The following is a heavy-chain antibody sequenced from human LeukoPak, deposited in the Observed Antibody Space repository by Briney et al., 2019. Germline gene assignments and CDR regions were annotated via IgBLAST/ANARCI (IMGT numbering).Heavy chain of an antibody. CDR2: ITPIFDTP. V-gene: IGHV1-69*05. D-gene: IGHD6-19*01. CDR1: GGTFRSYA. Sequence: RASVKVSCKASGGTFRSYAMSWVRQAPGQGLEWMGGITPIFDTPNYARKFQGRFTITTDESASTAYMELSSLRSEDTAIYYCARSHSSFAPLDYWGQGTLLTVSS. J-gene: IGHJ4*02. CDR3: ARSHSSFAPLDY.